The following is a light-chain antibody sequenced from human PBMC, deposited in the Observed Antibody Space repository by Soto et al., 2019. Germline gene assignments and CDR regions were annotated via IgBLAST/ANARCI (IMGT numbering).Light chain of an antibody. CDR2: AAS. CDR1: QGISSY. J-gene: IGKJ4*01. Sequence: IQLTQSPSSLSASVGDRVTITCRASQGISSYLAWYQQKPGKAPKLLIYAASTLQSGVPSRFSGSGSGTDFTLTISSLQPEDFAIYYCQQLNSYPLFGGGTKVEIK. CDR3: QQLNSYPL. V-gene: IGKV1-9*01.